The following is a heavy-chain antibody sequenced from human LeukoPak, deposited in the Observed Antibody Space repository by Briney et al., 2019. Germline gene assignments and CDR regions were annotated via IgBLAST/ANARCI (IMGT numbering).Heavy chain of an antibody. CDR1: GFTFSSYW. Sequence: PGRSLRLSCAASGFTFSSYWMHWVRQVPGKGLVWVSRINTDGTATDYVDSVKGRFTISRDNAKNTLYLQMNSLGAEDTAVYYCARGPSTSGRGYWGQGVLVTVSS. CDR2: INTDGTAT. V-gene: IGHV3-74*01. CDR3: ARGPSTSGRGY. D-gene: IGHD6-19*01. J-gene: IGHJ4*02.